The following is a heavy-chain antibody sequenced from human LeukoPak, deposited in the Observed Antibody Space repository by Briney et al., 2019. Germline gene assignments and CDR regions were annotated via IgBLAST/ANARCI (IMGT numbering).Heavy chain of an antibody. Sequence: RGSLRLSCAASGFNVNNAWMSWVRQAPGKGLEWVGRIRSKIDGGATDYAAPVKGRFTISRDDSKNTLYLQINSLKIEDTAMYYCYTSITDYWGQGTLVTVSS. D-gene: IGHD2-21*01. J-gene: IGHJ4*02. V-gene: IGHV3-15*07. CDR1: GFNVNNAW. CDR3: YTSITDY. CDR2: IRSKIDGGAT.